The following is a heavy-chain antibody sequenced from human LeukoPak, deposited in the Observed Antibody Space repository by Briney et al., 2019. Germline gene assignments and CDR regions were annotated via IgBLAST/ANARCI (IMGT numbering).Heavy chain of an antibody. D-gene: IGHD5-24*01. Sequence: GGSLRLSCAASGFTFSSYWMHWVRQAPGKGLVWVSRINSDGSSTSYADSVKGRFTISRDNAKNTLYLQMNSLRAEDTAVYYCARETRVRWTDYWGQGILVTVSS. CDR3: ARETRVRWTDY. J-gene: IGHJ4*02. CDR2: INSDGSST. CDR1: GFTFSSYW. V-gene: IGHV3-74*01.